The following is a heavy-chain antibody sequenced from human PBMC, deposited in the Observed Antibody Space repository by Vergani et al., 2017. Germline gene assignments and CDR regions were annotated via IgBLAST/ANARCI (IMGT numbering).Heavy chain of an antibody. CDR3: ARLGEQGPMIGVNPYYFDY. CDR2: IIPIFGTA. D-gene: IGHD3-22*01. CDR1: GGTFSSYA. J-gene: IGHJ4*02. Sequence: QVQLVQSGAEVKKPGSSVKVSCKASGGTFSSYAISWVRQAPGQGLEWMGGIIPIFGTANYAQKFQGRVTITADEATSTAYMELSSLRSEDTAVYYCARLGEQGPMIGVNPYYFDYWGQGTLVTVSS. V-gene: IGHV1-69*12.